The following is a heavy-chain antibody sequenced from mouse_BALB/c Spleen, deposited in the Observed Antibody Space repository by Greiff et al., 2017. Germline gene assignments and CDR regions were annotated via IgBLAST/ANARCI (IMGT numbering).Heavy chain of an antibody. Sequence: QVQLQQSGPGLVQPSQSLSITCTVSGFSLTSYGVHWVRQSPGKGLEWLGVIWSVGSTDYNAAFISRLGISKDNSKSQVFFKMNSLQADDTAIYYCARNEYGNYGFAYWGQGTLVTVSA. V-gene: IGHV2-4-1*01. D-gene: IGHD2-10*02. CDR3: ARNEYGNYGFAY. CDR1: GFSLTSYG. CDR2: IWSVGST. J-gene: IGHJ3*01.